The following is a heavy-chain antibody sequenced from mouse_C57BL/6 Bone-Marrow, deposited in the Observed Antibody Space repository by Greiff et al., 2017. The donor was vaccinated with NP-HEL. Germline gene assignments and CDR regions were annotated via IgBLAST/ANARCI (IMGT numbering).Heavy chain of an antibody. Sequence: EVQVVESGEGLVKPGGSLKLSCAASGFTFSSYAMSWVRQTPEKRLEWVAYISSGGDYIYYADTVKGRFTISRDNARNTLYLQMSSLKSEDTAMYYCTRGGYDDYFDYWGQGTTLTVSS. CDR1: GFTFSSYA. D-gene: IGHD2-2*01. CDR2: ISSGGDYI. V-gene: IGHV5-9-1*02. CDR3: TRGGYDDYFDY. J-gene: IGHJ2*01.